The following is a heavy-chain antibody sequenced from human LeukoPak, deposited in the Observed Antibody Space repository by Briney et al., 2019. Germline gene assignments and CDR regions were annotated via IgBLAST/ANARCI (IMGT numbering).Heavy chain of an antibody. CDR2: ISAYNGNT. D-gene: IGHD4-17*01. J-gene: IGHJ3*02. CDR3: ARPTTGFVALDI. Sequence: GASVKVSCKASGYTFSSYGISWVRQAPGQGLEWMGWISAYNGNTNYAKKLQGRVTMTTDTSTSTAYMELRSLRSDDTAVYYCARPTTGFVALDIWGQGTVVTVSS. CDR1: GYTFSSYG. V-gene: IGHV1-18*01.